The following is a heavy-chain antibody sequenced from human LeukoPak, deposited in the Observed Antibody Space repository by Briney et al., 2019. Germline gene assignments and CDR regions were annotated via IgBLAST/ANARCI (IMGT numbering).Heavy chain of an antibody. CDR2: ISGSGDST. CDR3: AKSSQGRVPGYSYYFDY. CDR1: EFTFSSYA. Sequence: GGSLRLSCAASEFTFSSYAMAWVRQAPGKGLEWVSAISGSGDSTYYADSVKGRFTISRDNSKNTLYLQMNSLRAEGTAVYFCAKSSQGRVPGYSYYFDYWGQGTLVTVSS. J-gene: IGHJ4*02. D-gene: IGHD3-22*01. V-gene: IGHV3-23*01.